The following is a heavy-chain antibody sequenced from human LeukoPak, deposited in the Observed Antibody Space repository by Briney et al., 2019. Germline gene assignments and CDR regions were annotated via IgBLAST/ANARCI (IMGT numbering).Heavy chain of an antibody. V-gene: IGHV2-70*11. J-gene: IGHJ5*02. CDR1: GFSLSTSGMC. Sequence: SGPALVKPTPTLTLTCTFSGFSLSTSGMCVSWIRQPPGKALEWLARIDWDDDKYYSTSLKTRLTISKDTSKNQVVLTMTNMDPVDTATYYCARTRIAAAGTRGWFDPWGQGTLVTVSS. D-gene: IGHD6-13*01. CDR3: ARTRIAAAGTRGWFDP. CDR2: IDWDDDK.